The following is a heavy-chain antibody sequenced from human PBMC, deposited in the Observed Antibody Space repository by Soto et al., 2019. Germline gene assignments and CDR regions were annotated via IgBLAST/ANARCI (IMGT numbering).Heavy chain of an antibody. CDR2: TWYDGSNK. V-gene: IGHV3-33*03. Sequence: QVHLVESGGGVVQPGMSLRLSCAVSGSTFSSYGIHWVRQAPGKGLEWLAVTWYDGSNKFYADSVKGRFTMSRDNSKNTQYLQMISLRAEDTAVYYCARGSGLRFNWLDPWGQGTLVIVSS. CDR1: GSTFSSYG. D-gene: IGHD3-16*01. J-gene: IGHJ5*02. CDR3: ARGSGLRFNWLDP.